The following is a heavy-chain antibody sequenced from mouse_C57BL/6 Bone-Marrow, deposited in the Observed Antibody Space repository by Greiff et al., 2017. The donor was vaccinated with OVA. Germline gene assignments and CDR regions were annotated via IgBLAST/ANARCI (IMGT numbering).Heavy chain of an antibody. CDR3: ARGGRQGFAY. J-gene: IGHJ3*01. CDR2: INPNNGGT. D-gene: IGHD2-12*01. V-gene: IGHV1-18*01. CDR1: GYTFTDYN. Sequence: LVEPGASVKIPCKASGYTFTDYNMDWVKQSHGKSLEWIGDINPNNGGTIYNQKFKGKATLTVDKSSSTAYMELRSLTSEDTAVYYCARGGRQGFAYWGQGTLVTVSA.